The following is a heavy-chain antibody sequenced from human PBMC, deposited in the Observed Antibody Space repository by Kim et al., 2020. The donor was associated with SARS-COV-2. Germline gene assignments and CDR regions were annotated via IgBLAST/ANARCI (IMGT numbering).Heavy chain of an antibody. D-gene: IGHD4-17*01. CDR2: IYYSGST. CDR1: GGSISSYY. V-gene: IGHV4-59*08. J-gene: IGHJ3*02. Sequence: SETLSLTCTVSGGSISSYYWSWIRQPPGKGLEWIGYIYYSGSTNYNPSLKSRVTISVDTSKNQFSLKLSSVTAADTAVYYCARPDYGGNSGAFDIWGQGTMVTVSS. CDR3: ARPDYGGNSGAFDI.